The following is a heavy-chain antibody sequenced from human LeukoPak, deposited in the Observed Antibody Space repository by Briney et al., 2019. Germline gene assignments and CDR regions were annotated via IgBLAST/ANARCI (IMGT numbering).Heavy chain of an antibody. D-gene: IGHD5-18*01. CDR1: GFTFSSYS. Sequence: GGSLRLSCAASGFTFSSYSMNWVRQAPGKGLEWVSSISSSSYIYYADSVKGRFTISRDNAKNSLYLQMNSLRAEDTAVYYCARRVRQLWYQNLCWFDPWGQGTLVTVSS. CDR3: ARRVRQLWYQNLCWFDP. J-gene: IGHJ5*02. CDR2: ISSSSYI. V-gene: IGHV3-21*01.